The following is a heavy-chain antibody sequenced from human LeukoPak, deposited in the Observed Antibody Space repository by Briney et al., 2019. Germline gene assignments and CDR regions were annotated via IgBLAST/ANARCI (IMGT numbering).Heavy chain of an antibody. CDR2: IYTSGST. CDR1: RGSISSYC. J-gene: IGHJ4*02. CDR3: ARDSSGYYLTFDY. D-gene: IGHD3-22*01. Sequence: PSETLSLTCTVSRGSISSYCWSWIRQSAGKGLEWIGRIYTSGSTDYNPSLKSRVTMSVDTSKNQFSLKLSSVTAADTAVYYCARDSSGYYLTFDYWGQGTLVTVPS. V-gene: IGHV4-4*07.